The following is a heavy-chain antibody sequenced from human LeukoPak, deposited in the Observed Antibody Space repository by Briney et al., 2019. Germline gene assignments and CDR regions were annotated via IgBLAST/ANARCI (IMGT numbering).Heavy chain of an antibody. V-gene: IGHV4-30-4*08. CDR3: ARRIESSSGLYAFDI. Sequence: PSETLSLTCTVSGGSISSGDYYWSWIRQPPGKGLEWIGYIYYSGSTYYNPSLKSRVTISVDTSKNQFSLKLSSVTAADTAVYYCARRIESSSGLYAFDIWGQGTMVTVSS. CDR2: IYYSGST. CDR1: GGSISSGDYY. D-gene: IGHD6-6*01. J-gene: IGHJ3*02.